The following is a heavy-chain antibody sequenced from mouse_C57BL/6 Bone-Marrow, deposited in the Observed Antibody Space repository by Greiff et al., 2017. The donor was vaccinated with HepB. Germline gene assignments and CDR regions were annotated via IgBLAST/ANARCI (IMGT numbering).Heavy chain of an antibody. CDR2: IRNKANGYTT. Sequence: EVKLMESGGGLVQPGGSLSLSCAASGFTFTDYYMSWVRQPPGKALEWLGFIRNKANGYTTEYSASVKGRFTISRDNSQSILYLQMNALRAEDSATYYCARSYGNYDFDYWGQGTTLTVSS. CDR1: GFTFTDYY. J-gene: IGHJ2*01. V-gene: IGHV7-3*01. D-gene: IGHD2-1*01. CDR3: ARSYGNYDFDY.